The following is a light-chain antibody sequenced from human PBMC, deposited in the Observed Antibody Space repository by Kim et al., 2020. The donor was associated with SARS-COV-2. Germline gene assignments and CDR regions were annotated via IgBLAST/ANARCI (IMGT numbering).Light chain of an antibody. CDR2: GAS. Sequence: SPGERVTLSCRASQSVSINLAWYQQKPGQAPRLLIYGASTRATGTPARFSGSGSGTEFTLDISSLQSEDFAVYYCQQYDTWPPVTFGGGTKVDIK. CDR1: QSVSIN. V-gene: IGKV3-15*01. CDR3: QQYDTWPPVT. J-gene: IGKJ4*01.